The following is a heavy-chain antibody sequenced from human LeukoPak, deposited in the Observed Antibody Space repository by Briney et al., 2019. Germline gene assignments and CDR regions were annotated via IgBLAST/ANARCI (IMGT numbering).Heavy chain of an antibody. Sequence: PSETLSLTCTVSGGSVSSGSYYWSWIRQPPGKGLEWIGSIYYSGSTYYNPSLKSRVTISVDTSKNQFSLKLSSVTAADTAVYYCARHPRSIVVVPAAILSGWFDPWGQGTLVTVSS. D-gene: IGHD2-2*01. CDR1: GGSVSSGSYY. J-gene: IGHJ5*02. V-gene: IGHV4-39*01. CDR3: ARHPRSIVVVPAAILSGWFDP. CDR2: IYYSGST.